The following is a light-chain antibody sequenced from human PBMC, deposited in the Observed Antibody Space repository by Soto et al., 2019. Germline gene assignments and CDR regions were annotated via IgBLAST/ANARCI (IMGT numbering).Light chain of an antibody. V-gene: IGKV3-15*01. J-gene: IGKJ4*01. CDR3: QQFQKWPLT. CDR1: ESASSN. CDR2: GVS. Sequence: EIVMTQSPATVSVSPGERATLSCRASESASSNLAWYQQKPGQAPRLLIYGVSTMSPGIPARFSGSGSGTEFTLTISRLKSEDFEVYYCQQFQKWPLTFGGGTNVEIK.